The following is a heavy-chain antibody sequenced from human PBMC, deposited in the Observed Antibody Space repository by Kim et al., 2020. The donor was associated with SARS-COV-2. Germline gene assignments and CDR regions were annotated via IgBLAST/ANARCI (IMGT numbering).Heavy chain of an antibody. CDR2: ISSSGSTI. V-gene: IGHV3-48*03. J-gene: IGHJ4*02. D-gene: IGHD3-16*01. CDR3: ARGADMITFGGVKY. Sequence: GGSLRLSCAASGFTFSSYEMNWVRQAPGKGLEWVSYISSSGSTIYYADSVKDRFTISRDNAKNSLYLQMNSLRAEDTAVYYCARGADMITFGGVKYWGQGTLVTVSS. CDR1: GFTFSSYE.